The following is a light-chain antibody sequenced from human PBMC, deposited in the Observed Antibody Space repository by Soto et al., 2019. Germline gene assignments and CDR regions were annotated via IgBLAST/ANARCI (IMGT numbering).Light chain of an antibody. CDR2: NDN. Sequence: QSVLTQPPSASATPGQRVTISCSGSSSNIGSITVNWYQQLPGSAPKLLVYNDNQRPSGVPDRFSGSKSGTSASLAISGLQSEDEADYYCAACDDSLHVIFGGGTQLTVL. V-gene: IGLV1-44*01. J-gene: IGLJ2*01. CDR3: AACDDSLHVI. CDR1: SSNIGSIT.